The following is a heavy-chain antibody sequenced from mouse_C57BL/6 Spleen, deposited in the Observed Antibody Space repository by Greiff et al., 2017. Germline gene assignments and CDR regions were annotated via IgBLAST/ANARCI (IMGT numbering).Heavy chain of an antibody. Sequence: QVQLQQSGPELVKPGASVKISCKASGYAFSSSWMNWVKQRPGKGLEWIGRIYPGDGDTNYNGKFKGKATLTADKSSSTAYMQLSSLTSEDSAVYFCARSTDSSGYVEAWFAYWGQGTLVTVSA. V-gene: IGHV1-82*01. CDR3: ARSTDSSGYVEAWFAY. J-gene: IGHJ3*01. CDR1: GYAFSSSW. CDR2: IYPGDGDT. D-gene: IGHD3-2*02.